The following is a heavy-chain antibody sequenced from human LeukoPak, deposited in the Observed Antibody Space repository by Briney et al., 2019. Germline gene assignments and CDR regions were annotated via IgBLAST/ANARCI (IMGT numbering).Heavy chain of an antibody. Sequence: SVKVSCKASGYTFTGYYMHWVRQAPGQGLEWMGGIIPIFGTANYAQKFQGRVTITADESTSTAYMELSSLRSEDTAVYYCARGGSYGDYNFDYWGQGTLVTVSS. J-gene: IGHJ4*02. V-gene: IGHV1-69*13. CDR3: ARGGSYGDYNFDY. D-gene: IGHD4-17*01. CDR1: GYTFTGYY. CDR2: IIPIFGTA.